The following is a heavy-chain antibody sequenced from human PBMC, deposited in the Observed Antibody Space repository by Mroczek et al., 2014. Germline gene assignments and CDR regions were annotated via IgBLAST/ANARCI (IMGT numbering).Heavy chain of an antibody. CDR3: TRDLGGHIVVVPAAN. V-gene: IGHV3-49*03. Sequence: VQLVQSGGGLVQPGXSLRLSCTASGFTFGDYAMSWFRQAPGKGLEWVGFIRSKAYGGTTEYAASVKGRFTISRDDSKSIAYLQMNSLKTEDTAVYYCTRDLGGHIVVVPAANWGQGTLVTVSS. D-gene: IGHD2-2*01. CDR2: IRSKAYGGTT. J-gene: IGHJ4*02. CDR1: GFTFGDYA.